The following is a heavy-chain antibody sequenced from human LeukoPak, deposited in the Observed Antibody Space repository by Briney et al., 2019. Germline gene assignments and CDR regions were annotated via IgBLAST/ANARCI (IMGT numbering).Heavy chain of an antibody. CDR3: ARWGSGRRFDY. V-gene: IGHV4-31*03. CDR2: IYYSGST. CDR1: GGSISSGGYY. Sequence: PSETLSLTCTVSGGSISSGGYYWSWIRQHPGKGLEWIGYIYYSGSTYYNPSLKSRVTVSVDTSKNQFSLKLSSVTAADTAVYYCARWGSGRRFDYWGQGTLVTVSS. J-gene: IGHJ4*02. D-gene: IGHD2-15*01.